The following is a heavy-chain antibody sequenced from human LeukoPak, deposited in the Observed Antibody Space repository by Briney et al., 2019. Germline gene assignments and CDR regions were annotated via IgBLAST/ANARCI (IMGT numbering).Heavy chain of an antibody. J-gene: IGHJ5*02. Sequence: GGSLRLSCAASGFTFSSYSMNWVRQAPGKGLEWVSSISSSSSYIYYADSVKGRFTISRDNAKNSLYLQMNSLRAEDTAVYYCASDYSSSWYRRNWFDPWGQGTLVTVSS. D-gene: IGHD6-13*01. V-gene: IGHV3-21*01. CDR1: GFTFSSYS. CDR3: ASDYSSSWYRRNWFDP. CDR2: ISSSSSYI.